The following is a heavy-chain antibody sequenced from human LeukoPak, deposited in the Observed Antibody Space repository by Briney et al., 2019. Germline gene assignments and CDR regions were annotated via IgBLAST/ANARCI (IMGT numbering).Heavy chain of an antibody. J-gene: IGHJ6*04. D-gene: IGHD2-2*02. V-gene: IGHV3-21*01. Sequence: GGSLRLSCAASGFTFSSYSMKWVSQAPGKGLEWVSSISNSSSYIYYADSVKGRFTIYRDNAKNSLYLQMNSLRAEDTAVYYCARDGEDIVVVPAAIKATSYYYYGMDVWGKGTTVTVSS. CDR1: GFTFSSYS. CDR2: ISNSSSYI. CDR3: ARDGEDIVVVPAAIKATSYYYYGMDV.